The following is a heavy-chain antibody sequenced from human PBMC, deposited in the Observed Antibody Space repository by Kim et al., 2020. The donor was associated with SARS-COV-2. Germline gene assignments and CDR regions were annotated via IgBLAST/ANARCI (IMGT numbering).Heavy chain of an antibody. CDR3: ARAPFLPVPSRYYCMDV. D-gene: IGHD3-3*01. CDR2: INAGKGNT. J-gene: IGHJ6*03. Sequence: ASVKVSCKASGYTFTSYAMHWVRQAPGQGLEWMGWINAGKGNTKYAQKVQGRVTITRDTSASTAYMELSSLRSEDTAVYYCARAPFLPVPSRYYCMDVWG. V-gene: IGHV1-3*01. CDR1: GYTFTSYA.